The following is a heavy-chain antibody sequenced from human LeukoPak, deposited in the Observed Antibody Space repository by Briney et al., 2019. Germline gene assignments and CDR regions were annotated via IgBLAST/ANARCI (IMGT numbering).Heavy chain of an antibody. V-gene: IGHV3-7*01. D-gene: IGHD3-16*01. CDR2: MNQDGSAK. Sequence: SGRSLRLSCAASGFTFSDSWMSWVRQAPGDGLEWVANMNQDGSAKGYVDSVKGRFTISRDNARNSLYLQMSSLRPEDTAVYYCATYTHWVAGDVWGQGTTVTVSS. J-gene: IGHJ6*02. CDR3: ATYTHWVAGDV. CDR1: GFTFSDSW.